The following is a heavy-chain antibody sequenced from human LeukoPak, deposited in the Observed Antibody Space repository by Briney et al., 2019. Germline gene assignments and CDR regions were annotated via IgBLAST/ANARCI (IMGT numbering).Heavy chain of an antibody. CDR2: ISGSGGST. CDR1: GFTFSSYA. J-gene: IGHJ6*02. CDR3: AKVGGDWSGYYYYGLDV. D-gene: IGHD1-26*01. V-gene: IGHV3-23*01. Sequence: GGSLRLPCAASGFTFSSYAMSWVRQAPGKGLEWVSAISGSGGSTYYADSVKGRFTISRDNSKNTLYLQMNSLRAEDTAIYYCAKVGGDWSGYYYYGLDVWGQGTTVTVSS.